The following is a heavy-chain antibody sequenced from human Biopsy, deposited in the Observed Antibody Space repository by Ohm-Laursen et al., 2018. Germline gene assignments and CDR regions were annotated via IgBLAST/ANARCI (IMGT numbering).Heavy chain of an antibody. J-gene: IGHJ5*02. D-gene: IGHD3-22*01. CDR2: IFNSANT. CDR1: GASFSGDY. CDR3: ARGDYFDSNGYFWFDP. V-gene: IGHV4-31*01. Sequence: SETLSLTCAVSGASFSGDYWSWIRQRPGKGLEWIGYIFNSANTYYNPSLKNLITISGDTSKNQFSLKLNSVTAADTAVYYCARGDYFDSNGYFWFDPWGQGTLVTVSS.